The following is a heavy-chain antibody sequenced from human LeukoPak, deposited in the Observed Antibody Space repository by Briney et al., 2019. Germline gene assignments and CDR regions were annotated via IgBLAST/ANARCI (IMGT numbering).Heavy chain of an antibody. CDR1: GGSISSSSYY. CDR3: ARAPYYYDSSGYYDY. V-gene: IGHV4-39*07. CDR2: IYYSGST. D-gene: IGHD3-22*01. Sequence: SETLSLTCTVSGGSISSSSYYWGWIRQPPGKGLEWIGSIYYSGSTYYNPSLKSRVTISVDTSKNQFSLKLSSVTAADTAVYYCARAPYYYDSSGYYDYWGQGTLVTVSS. J-gene: IGHJ4*02.